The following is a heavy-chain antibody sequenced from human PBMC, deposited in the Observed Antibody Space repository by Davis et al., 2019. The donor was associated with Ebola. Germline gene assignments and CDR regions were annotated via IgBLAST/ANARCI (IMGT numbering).Heavy chain of an antibody. CDR2: FYYSGIT. J-gene: IGHJ4*02. V-gene: IGHV4-39*01. CDR3: ASLRQTYDSSGYSQPFDY. Sequence: GSLRLSCTVSGGSITSSDYYWGWIRQSPGKGLEWIGTFYYSGITFYNPSLKSRITVSVDPSNNQFSLNLNSATAADTAVYYCASLRQTYDSSGYSQPFDYWGQGSLVTVSS. CDR1: GGSITSSDYY. D-gene: IGHD3-22*01.